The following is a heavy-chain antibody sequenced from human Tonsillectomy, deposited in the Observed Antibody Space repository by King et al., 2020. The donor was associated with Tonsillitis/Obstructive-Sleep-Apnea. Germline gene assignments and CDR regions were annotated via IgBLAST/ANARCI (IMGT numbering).Heavy chain of an antibody. CDR1: GYTFTNYY. CDR2: INPSGGST. D-gene: IGHD2-15*01. V-gene: IGHV1-46*01. Sequence: QLVQSGAEVKKPGASVKVSCKASGYTFTNYYMHWVRQAPGQGLEWMGIINPSGGSTTYAQKFQGRVTMTRDKSTSTVYMELSSLRSGDTAVYYCARDLGGYCSSSSCFYNLFDPWGQGTLVTVSP. J-gene: IGHJ5*02. CDR3: ARDLGGYCSSSSCFYNLFDP.